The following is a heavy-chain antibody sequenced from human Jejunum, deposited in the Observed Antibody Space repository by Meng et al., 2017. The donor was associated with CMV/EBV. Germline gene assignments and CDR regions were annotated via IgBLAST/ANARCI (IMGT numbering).Heavy chain of an antibody. Sequence: SCNASGGTFNSFTIFWVRHAPGQGLQSLGGIIPIFGTSHYAQKFQGRVTITTDESTSTVYMELNSLRSDDTALYYCTMYQNWGETDYWGQGTLVTVSS. D-gene: IGHD7-27*01. CDR1: GGTFNSFT. J-gene: IGHJ4*02. CDR2: IIPIFGTS. CDR3: TMYQNWGETDY. V-gene: IGHV1-69*05.